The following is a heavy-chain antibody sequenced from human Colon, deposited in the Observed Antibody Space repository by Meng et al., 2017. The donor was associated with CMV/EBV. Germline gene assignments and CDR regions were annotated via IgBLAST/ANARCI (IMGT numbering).Heavy chain of an antibody. CDR2: IYHSVTT. J-gene: IGHJ4*02. CDR3: ARVGGDGYNWRLYYFDY. Sequence: GSLRLSCTVSGGSITSSFWSWIRQPPGKGLEWIGYIYHSVTTNYNPSLKSRVTMSLDTSQNQFSLRLTSVTAADTAVYYCARVGGDGYNWRLYYFDYWGQGTLVTVSS. CDR1: GGSITSSF. D-gene: IGHD5-24*01. V-gene: IGHV4-59*01.